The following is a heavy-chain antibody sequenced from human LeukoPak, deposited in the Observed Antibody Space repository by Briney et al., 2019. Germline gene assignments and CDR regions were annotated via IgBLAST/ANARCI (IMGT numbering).Heavy chain of an antibody. Sequence: GSLRLSCGASGFTFSSYAMHWVRPAPGKGLEWVAVISYDGSNKYYADSVKGRFTISRDNSKNTLYLQMNSLRAEDTAVYYCARGNHAMVLVFDYWGQGTLVTVSS. D-gene: IGHD5-18*01. J-gene: IGHJ4*02. CDR1: GFTFSSYA. CDR2: ISYDGSNK. CDR3: ARGNHAMVLVFDY. V-gene: IGHV3-30-3*01.